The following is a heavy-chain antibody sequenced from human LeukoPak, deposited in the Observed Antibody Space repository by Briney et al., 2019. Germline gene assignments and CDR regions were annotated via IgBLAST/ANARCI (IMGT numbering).Heavy chain of an antibody. CDR1: VYTNPNYG. J-gene: IGHJ6*03. D-gene: IGHD3-3*01. Sequence: ASVKVSCKTSVYTNPNYGITWVRQAPGQGLEWMGWISIYNGNTQYAHKFQGRVTLTTDTSTNTVYMDLRSLRSDDTVVYYCASPRKGAFFYYYMDVWGKGTSVTVSS. V-gene: IGHV1-18*01. CDR3: ASPRKGAFFYYYMDV. CDR2: ISIYNGNT.